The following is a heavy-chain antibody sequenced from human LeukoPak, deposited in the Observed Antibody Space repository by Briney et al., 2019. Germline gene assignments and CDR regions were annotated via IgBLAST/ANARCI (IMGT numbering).Heavy chain of an antibody. D-gene: IGHD5-12*01. V-gene: IGHV1-18*01. J-gene: IGHJ4*02. Sequence: ASVKVSCKASGYTFTSYGISWVRQAPGQGGEGMGCISAYNGNTNYAQKLQGRVTMTTDTSTSTPYMALRSLTSDYTAGYYCPRDDYSGDDLGVGYNWGQGTLVTVSS. CDR3: PRDDYSGDDLGVGYN. CDR2: ISAYNGNT. CDR1: GYTFTSYG.